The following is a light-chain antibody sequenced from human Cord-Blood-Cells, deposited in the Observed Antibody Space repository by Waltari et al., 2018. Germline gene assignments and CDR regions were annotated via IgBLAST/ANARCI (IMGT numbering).Light chain of an antibody. J-gene: IGKJ3*01. CDR2: GAS. Sequence: EIVLTQSPGTLSLSPGERAPRSCRATQSVSSSYLAWYQHKPGQAPRLLIHGASSGATGIPDRFSGRGSGTGFTLTISRLEPEGYAVYYGQRYGSSPFTFGPGTNVDIK. V-gene: IGKV3-20*01. CDR3: QRYGSSPFT. CDR1: QSVSSSY.